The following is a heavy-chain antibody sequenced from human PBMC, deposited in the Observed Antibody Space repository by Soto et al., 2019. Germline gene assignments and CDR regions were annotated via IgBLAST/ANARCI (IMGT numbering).Heavy chain of an antibody. CDR2: INAGNGNT. V-gene: IGHV1-3*01. Sequence: GASVKVSCKASGYTFTSYAMHWVRQAPGQRLEWMGWINAGNGNTKYSQKFQGRVTITRDTSASTAYMELSSLRSEDTAVYYCARVYCSGGSCYHLDYWGQGTLVTVS. CDR3: ARVYCSGGSCYHLDY. D-gene: IGHD2-15*01. J-gene: IGHJ4*02. CDR1: GYTFTSYA.